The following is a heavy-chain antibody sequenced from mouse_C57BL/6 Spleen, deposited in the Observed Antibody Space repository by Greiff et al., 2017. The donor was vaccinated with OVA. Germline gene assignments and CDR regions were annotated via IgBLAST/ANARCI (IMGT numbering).Heavy chain of an antibody. V-gene: IGHV5-17*01. CDR2: ISSGSSTI. CDR1: GFTFSDYG. J-gene: IGHJ1*03. D-gene: IGHD2-1*01. Sequence: EVKLVESGGGLVKPGGSLKLSCAASGFTFSDYGMHWVRQAPEKGLEWVSYISSGSSTIYYADTVKGRFTISRDNAKNTLFLPMTSLRSEDTAMYYCARDGNYAYWYFDVWGTGTTVTVSS. CDR3: ARDGNYAYWYFDV.